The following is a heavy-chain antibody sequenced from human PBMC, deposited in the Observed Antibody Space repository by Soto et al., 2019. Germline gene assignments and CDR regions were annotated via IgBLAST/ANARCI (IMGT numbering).Heavy chain of an antibody. J-gene: IGHJ6*03. CDR3: ARALFYDIVVVPADNYYYYMAV. V-gene: IGHV4-34*01. D-gene: IGHD2-2*01. CDR2: INHSGST. Sequence: PSETLSLTCAVYGGSFSGYYWSWIRQPPGKGLEWIGEINHSGSTNYNPSLKRRVTISVDTSKNQFSLKLSSVTAADTAVYYCARALFYDIVVVPADNYYYYMAVWGKGTTVTVSS. CDR1: GGSFSGYY.